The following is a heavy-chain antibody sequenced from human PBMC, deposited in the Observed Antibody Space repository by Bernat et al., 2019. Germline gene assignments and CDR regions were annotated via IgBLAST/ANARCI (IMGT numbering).Heavy chain of an antibody. CDR3: ARDVIGVTGHFDY. J-gene: IGHJ4*02. D-gene: IGHD1-20*01. CDR1: GFSFSDFY. Sequence: QVQLVESGGGLVKPGGSLRLSCAASGFSFSDFYMSWVRQAPGKGLEWASYISGSSTYTNYADSVKGRFTISRDNAKNSLYLQMNSLRAEDTAVYYCARDVIGVTGHFDYWGRGTLVTVSS. CDR2: ISGSSTYT. V-gene: IGHV3-11*06.